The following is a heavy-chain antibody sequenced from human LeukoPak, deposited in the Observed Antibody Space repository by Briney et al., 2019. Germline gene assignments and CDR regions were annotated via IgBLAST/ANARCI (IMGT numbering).Heavy chain of an antibody. CDR3: ASETTCYYDSSGYGGNYFDY. CDR1: GGTFSSYA. J-gene: IGHJ4*02. CDR2: IIPILGMA. V-gene: IGHV1-69*04. Sequence: ASVKVSCKASGGTFSSYAISWVRQAPGQGLEWMGRIIPILGMANYAQKFQGRVTITADKSTSTAYMELSSLRSEDTAVYYCASETTCYYDSSGYGGNYFDYWGQGTLVTVSS. D-gene: IGHD3-22*01.